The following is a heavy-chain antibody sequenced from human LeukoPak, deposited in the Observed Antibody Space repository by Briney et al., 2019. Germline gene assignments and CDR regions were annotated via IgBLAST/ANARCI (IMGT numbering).Heavy chain of an antibody. J-gene: IGHJ4*02. V-gene: IGHV1-46*01. CDR3: AKDLPTDYYGSGSYGDY. CDR1: GYTFTSYY. D-gene: IGHD3-10*01. Sequence: ASVKVSCKASGYTFTSYYMHWVRQAPGQGLEWMGIINPSGGSTSYAQKFQGRVTMTRDTSTSTVYMELSSLRAEDTAVYYCAKDLPTDYYGSGSYGDYWGQGTLVTVSS. CDR2: INPSGGST.